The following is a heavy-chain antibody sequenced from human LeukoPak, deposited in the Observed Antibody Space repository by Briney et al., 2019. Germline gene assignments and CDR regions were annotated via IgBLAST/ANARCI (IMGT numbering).Heavy chain of an antibody. J-gene: IGHJ3*02. CDR3: AKWIQLGTDAFDI. Sequence: PSETLSLTCAVYGGSFSGYSWNWIRQPPGKGLEWIGEINHSGSTNYNPSLKSRVTISVDTSKNQFSLKLSSVTAADTAVYYCAKWIQLGTDAFDIWGQGTMVTVSS. D-gene: IGHD5-18*01. CDR1: GGSFSGYS. CDR2: INHSGST. V-gene: IGHV4-34*01.